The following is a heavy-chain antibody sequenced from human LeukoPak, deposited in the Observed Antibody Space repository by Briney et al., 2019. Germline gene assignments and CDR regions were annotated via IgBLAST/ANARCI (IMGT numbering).Heavy chain of an antibody. CDR3: AKDCEYCSNGYMDV. V-gene: IGHV3-30*18. CDR1: GLTFSSSA. J-gene: IGHJ6*03. Sequence: GGSLRLSCAASGLTFSSSAMHWVRQAPGKGLEWVALILNDGSNKYYADSVKGRFTISRDDSKNTVYLQMNSLRAEDTAVYYCAKDCEYCSNGYMDVWGKGTTVTVSS. D-gene: IGHD2-8*01. CDR2: ILNDGSNK.